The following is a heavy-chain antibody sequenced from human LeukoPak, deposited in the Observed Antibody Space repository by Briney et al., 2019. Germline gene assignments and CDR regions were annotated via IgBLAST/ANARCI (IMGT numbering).Heavy chain of an antibody. V-gene: IGHV4-4*09. CDR3: ARGRSTVVTLNYYYYYCMDV. CDR1: GGSISSSH. Sequence: SETLSLTCTVSGGSISSSHWSWIRQPPGKGLEWIGNIHTSGGTNYSPSLKSRVTISLDTSRNQFSLKLSSVTAADTAVYYCARGRSTVVTLNYYYYYCMDVWGKGTTVTVSS. CDR2: IHTSGGT. J-gene: IGHJ6*03. D-gene: IGHD4-23*01.